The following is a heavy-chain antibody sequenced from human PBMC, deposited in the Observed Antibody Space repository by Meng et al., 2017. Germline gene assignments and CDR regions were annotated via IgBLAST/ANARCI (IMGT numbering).Heavy chain of an antibody. CDR2: IVYSGST. CDR1: GRSAGSGNYY. V-gene: IGHV4-61*01. D-gene: IGHD4-17*01. CDR3: ARDVGGDYEILFDY. J-gene: IGHJ4*02. Sequence: ESVARFVSPSQTLSPTVAASGRSAGSGNYYWSWIRQPPGKGLEWIGYIVYSGSTTYNPSLKTRVTISVDTSKNQFSLKLTSVTAADTAVYFCARDVGGDYEILFDYWGQGTLVTVSS.